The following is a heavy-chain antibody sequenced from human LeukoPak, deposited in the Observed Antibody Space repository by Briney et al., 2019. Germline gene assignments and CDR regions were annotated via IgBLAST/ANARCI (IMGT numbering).Heavy chain of an antibody. J-gene: IGHJ4*02. Sequence: ASVKVSCKASVGTFKNYAVNWVRQAPGQGLEWMGRIIPVFGITKYAQKFQGRVTITADKSTSTAYMDLSSLRSDDTAVYFCAREVSEPHCSGGTCYDEAGFDYWGQGTQVTVSS. CDR1: VGTFKNYA. D-gene: IGHD2-15*01. CDR2: IIPVFGIT. V-gene: IGHV1-69*04. CDR3: AREVSEPHCSGGTCYDEAGFDY.